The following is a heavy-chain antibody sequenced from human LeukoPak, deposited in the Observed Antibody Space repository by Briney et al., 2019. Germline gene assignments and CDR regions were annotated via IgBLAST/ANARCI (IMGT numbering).Heavy chain of an antibody. D-gene: IGHD4-17*01. J-gene: IGHJ3*02. Sequence: SVKVSCKASGGTFSSYAISWVRQAPGQGLEWMGGIIPIFGTANYAQKFQGRVTITADESTSTAYMELSSLRSEDTAVYYCARDPVTMDAFDIWGQGTMVTVSS. CDR1: GGTFSSYA. V-gene: IGHV1-69*13. CDR3: ARDPVTMDAFDI. CDR2: IIPIFGTA.